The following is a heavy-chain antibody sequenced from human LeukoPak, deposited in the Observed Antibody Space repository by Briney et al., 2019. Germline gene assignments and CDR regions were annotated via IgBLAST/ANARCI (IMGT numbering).Heavy chain of an antibody. CDR2: ISSSSSYI. CDR3: ARGYDSSGYYYAYYYYYYMDV. V-gene: IGHV3-21*01. CDR1: GFTFSSYS. D-gene: IGHD3-22*01. Sequence: GGSLRLSCAASGFTFSSYSMNWVRQAPGKGLEWVSSISSSSSYIYYADSVKGRFTISRDNAKNSLYLQMNSLRAEDTAVYYCARGYDSSGYYYAYYYYYYMDVWGKGTTVTVSS. J-gene: IGHJ6*03.